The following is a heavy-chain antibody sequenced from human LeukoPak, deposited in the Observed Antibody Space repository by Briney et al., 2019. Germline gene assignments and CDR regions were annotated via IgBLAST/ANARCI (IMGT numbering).Heavy chain of an antibody. CDR1: GGSFRGYY. D-gene: IGHD3-9*01. CDR2: INHSGST. V-gene: IGHV4-34*01. J-gene: IGHJ6*04. CDR3: EEGLRYFNWFYYYGMDV. Sequence: PSETLSLTCAVYGGSFRGYYWSWIRQPPGKGLEWLGEINHSGSTNYNPSLKSRVTISVDTSKNQFSLKLSSVTAADTALFHCEEGLRYFNWFYYYGMDVWGKGTTVTVSS.